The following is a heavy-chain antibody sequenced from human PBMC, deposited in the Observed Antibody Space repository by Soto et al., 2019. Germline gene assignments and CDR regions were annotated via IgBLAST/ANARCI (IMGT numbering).Heavy chain of an antibody. CDR3: ALQWLATPVSYYYYGMDV. J-gene: IGHJ6*02. CDR1: GGSISSSNW. V-gene: IGHV4-4*02. Sequence: PSETLSLTCAVSGGSISSSNWWSWVRQPPGKGLEWIGEIYHSGSTYYNPSLKSRVTISVDTSKNQFSLKLSSVTAADTAVYYCALQWLATPVSYYYYGMDVWGQGTTVTVSS. D-gene: IGHD6-19*01. CDR2: IYHSGST.